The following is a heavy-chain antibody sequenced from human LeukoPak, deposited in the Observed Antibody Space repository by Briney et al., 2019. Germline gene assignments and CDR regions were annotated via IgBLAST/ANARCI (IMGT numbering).Heavy chain of an antibody. CDR2: SGHRGGT. D-gene: IGHD1-1*01. Sequence: SETLSLTCAVYGGSLNGHYWSWIRQPPGKGLGWIGESGHRGGTNFNPSLKRRVTISPDTSKNQFSLKMRALTAADAHLYYFVKKGQSAFSFDPWGQGTLVTVSS. V-gene: IGHV4-34*01. CDR1: GGSLNGHY. CDR3: VKKGQSAFSFDP. J-gene: IGHJ5*02.